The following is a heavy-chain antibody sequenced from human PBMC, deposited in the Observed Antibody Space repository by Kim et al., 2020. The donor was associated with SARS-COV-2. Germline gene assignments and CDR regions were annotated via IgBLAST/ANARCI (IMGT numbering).Heavy chain of an antibody. Sequence: GGSLRLSCEVSGFTFSNYAMSWVRQAPGKGLEWVSSLSGSGRDTFYANFVKGRFSTSRDNSKNTLHLQLSSLRADDTAIYYCAKSVIGGGYYFARGADYWGQGTLVTVSS. CDR1: GFTFSNYA. V-gene: IGHV3-23*01. CDR3: AKSVIGGGYYFARGADY. J-gene: IGHJ4*02. D-gene: IGHD3-22*01. CDR2: LSGSGRDT.